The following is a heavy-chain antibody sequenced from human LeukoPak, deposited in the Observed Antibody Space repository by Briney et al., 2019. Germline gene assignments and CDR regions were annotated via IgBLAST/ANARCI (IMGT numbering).Heavy chain of an antibody. D-gene: IGHD1-26*01. V-gene: IGHV5-51*01. CDR3: GMSGDKVPLQDDVFDV. CDR2: IYPGDSGP. J-gene: IGHJ3*01. CDR1: GYSFTSYC. Sequence: GESLKISCKVSGYSFTSYCIGWVRQMPGKGLEWMGIIYPGDSGPTYSPSFQGQVTISVDKSINTAYLQWSSLQASDTAMYYCGMSGDKVPLQDDVFDVWGQGTMVTVST.